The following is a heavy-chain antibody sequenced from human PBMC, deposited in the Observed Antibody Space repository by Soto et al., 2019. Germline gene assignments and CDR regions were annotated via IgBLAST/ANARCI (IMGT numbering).Heavy chain of an antibody. CDR3: ARGGSYSSSWDAFDI. J-gene: IGHJ3*02. CDR1: GGTFSRYA. CDR2: IIPIFGTA. V-gene: IGHV1-69*13. D-gene: IGHD6-13*01. Sequence: GASVKVSCKASGGTFSRYAISWVRQAPGQGLEWMGGIIPIFGTANYAQKFQGRVTITADESTSTAYMDLSSLRSEDTAVYYCARGGSYSSSWDAFDIWGQGTMVTVS.